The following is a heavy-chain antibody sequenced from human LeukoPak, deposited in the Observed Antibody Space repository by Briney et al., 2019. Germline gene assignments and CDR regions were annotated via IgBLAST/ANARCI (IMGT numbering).Heavy chain of an antibody. D-gene: IGHD5-18*01. CDR2: IYYSGST. V-gene: IGHV4-39*07. Sequence: SETLSLTCTVSGGSISSSSYYWGWIRQPPGMGLEWIGSIYYSGSTYYNPSLKSRVTISVDTSKNQFSLKLSSVTAADTAVYYCARAGYSYGYPWFDPWGQGTLVTVSS. CDR1: GGSISSSSYY. J-gene: IGHJ5*02. CDR3: ARAGYSYGYPWFDP.